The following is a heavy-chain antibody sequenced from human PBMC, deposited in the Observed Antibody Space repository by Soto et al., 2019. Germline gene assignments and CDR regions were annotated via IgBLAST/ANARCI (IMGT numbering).Heavy chain of an antibody. CDR3: ARVPIP. CDR1: CGSISSGGYS. V-gene: IGHV4-30-2*01. J-gene: IGHJ5*02. Sequence: SETLSLTCAVSCGSISSGGYSWSWIRQPPGKGLEWIGYIYHSGSTYYNPSLKSRVTISVDRSKNQFSLKLSSVTAADTAVYYCARVPIPWGQGTLVTVSS. CDR2: IYHSGST.